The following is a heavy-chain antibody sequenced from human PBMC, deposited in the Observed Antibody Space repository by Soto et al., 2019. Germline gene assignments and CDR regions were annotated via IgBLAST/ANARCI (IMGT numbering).Heavy chain of an antibody. Sequence: SETLSLTCTVSGGSISSSSYYWGWIRQPPGKGLEWIGSIYYSGSTYYNPSLKSRVTISVDTSKNQFSLKLSSVTAAGTAVYYCARHLYCSSTSCYPDFDYWGQGTLVTVSS. CDR3: ARHLYCSSTSCYPDFDY. CDR2: IYYSGST. J-gene: IGHJ4*02. V-gene: IGHV4-39*01. D-gene: IGHD2-2*01. CDR1: GGSISSSSYY.